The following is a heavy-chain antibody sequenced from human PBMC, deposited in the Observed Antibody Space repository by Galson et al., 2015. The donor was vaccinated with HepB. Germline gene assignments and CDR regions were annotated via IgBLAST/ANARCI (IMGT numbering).Heavy chain of an antibody. V-gene: IGHV3-13*01. CDR1: GFIFSSYD. J-gene: IGHJ2*01. CDR2: IGTTSDT. D-gene: IGHD5-12*01. Sequence: SLRLSCAASGFIFSSYDMHWVRQVTGKGLEWVSSIGTTSDTFYPDSVKGRFTISRENAKNSLYLQMNSLRAGDTAVYYCARDRGVARAFTANWYFDLWGRGTLFTVSS. CDR3: ARDRGVARAFTANWYFDL.